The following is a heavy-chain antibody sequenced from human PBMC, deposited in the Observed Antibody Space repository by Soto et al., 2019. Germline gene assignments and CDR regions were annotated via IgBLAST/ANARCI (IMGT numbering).Heavy chain of an antibody. CDR2: INSSSGHT. D-gene: IGHD6-13*01. V-gene: IGHV1-46*01. Sequence: QMQLVQSGAEVKKPGASVKVSCKASGYTFTRHYIHWVRQAPGQGLEWMGIINSSSGHTNYAQKFQGRVALISDTSTSSVYMQLSSLRSEDTAVYYCARDLLAAGSDALDIWGQGTMVTVSS. CDR3: ARDLLAAGSDALDI. CDR1: GYTFTRHY. J-gene: IGHJ3*02.